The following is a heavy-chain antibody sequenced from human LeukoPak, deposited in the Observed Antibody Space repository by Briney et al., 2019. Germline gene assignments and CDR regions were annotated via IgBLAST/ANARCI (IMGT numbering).Heavy chain of an antibody. V-gene: IGHV4-39*01. CDR1: GGSISSSSYY. CDR2: IYYSGST. D-gene: IGHD4-17*01. J-gene: IGHJ2*01. CDR3: ARQAVTYYTQSWYFDL. Sequence: SETLSLTCTVSGGSISSSSYYWGWIRQPPGKGLEWIVSIYYSGSTYYNPSLKSRVTISVDTSKNQFSLKLSSVTAADTAVYYCARQAVTYYTQSWYFDLWGRGTLVTVSS.